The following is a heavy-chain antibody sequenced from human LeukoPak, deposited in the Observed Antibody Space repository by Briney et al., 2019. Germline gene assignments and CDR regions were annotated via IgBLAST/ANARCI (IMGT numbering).Heavy chain of an antibody. CDR1: GYTFTSYD. D-gene: IGHD3-3*01. CDR2: MNPNSGNT. CDR3: ATRSFGVVIASFDY. V-gene: IGHV1-8*03. Sequence: GASVKVSCKASGYTFTSYDINWVRQATGQGLEWMGWMNPNSGNTGYAQKFQGRVTITRNTSISTAYMELSSLRAEDTAVYYCATRSFGVVIASFDYWGQGTLVTVSS. J-gene: IGHJ4*02.